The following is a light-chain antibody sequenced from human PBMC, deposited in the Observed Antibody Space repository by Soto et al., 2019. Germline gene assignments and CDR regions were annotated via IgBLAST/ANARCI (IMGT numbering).Light chain of an antibody. V-gene: IGKV1-9*01. CDR2: AAS. J-gene: IGKJ4*01. CDR1: QGISRY. CDR3: QQLNTYPLT. Sequence: IHLTHSPSSLSASFGDIVTITFRASQGISRYLSWYQQKPGRAPKLLISAASTLQSGVPARFSGSGSGTDFTLSITSLQPEDFATYYCQQLNTYPLTFGGGSKVHIK.